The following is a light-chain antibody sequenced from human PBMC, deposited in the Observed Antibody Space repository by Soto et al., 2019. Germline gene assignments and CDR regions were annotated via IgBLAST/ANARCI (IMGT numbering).Light chain of an antibody. CDR3: SSYTSTFYV. CDR1: SSDVGAYNY. V-gene: IGLV2-14*01. J-gene: IGLJ1*01. CDR2: EVS. Sequence: QSALTQPASVSGSPGQSITISCTGTSSDVGAYNYVSWYQQHPGKAPKLMIYEVSNRPSGVSNRFSGSKSVNTASLTISGLQAEDEADYYCSSYTSTFYVFGTGTKLTVL.